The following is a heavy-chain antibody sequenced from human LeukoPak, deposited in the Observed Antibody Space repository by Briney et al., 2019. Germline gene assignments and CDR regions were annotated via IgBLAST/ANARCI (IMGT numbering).Heavy chain of an antibody. D-gene: IGHD3-16*02. CDR1: GFTFSNAW. CDR3: ARDREVFYRITFGGVIDYFDY. Sequence: GGSLRLSCAASGFTFSNAWMSWVRQAPGKGLEWVGRIKSKTDGGTTDYAAPVKGRFTISRDDSKNTLYLQMNSLRAEDTAVYYCARDREVFYRITFGGVIDYFDYWGQGTLVTVSS. CDR2: IKSKTDGGTT. V-gene: IGHV3-15*01. J-gene: IGHJ4*02.